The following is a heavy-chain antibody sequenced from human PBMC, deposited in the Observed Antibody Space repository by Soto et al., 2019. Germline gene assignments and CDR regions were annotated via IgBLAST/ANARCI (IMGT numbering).Heavy chain of an antibody. CDR1: GYTLNSYG. CDR3: ASGDCSGGRCYPYYYYGMDV. CDR2: ISSYNGNT. V-gene: IGHV1-18*01. Sequence: QVHLEQSGAEVKKPGASVKVSCKASGYTLNSYGISWVRQAPGQGLEWMGWISSYNGNTIYVQRLQGRVTMTVDTSASTAYMELGSLTSDDTAVYYCASGDCSGGRCYPYYYYGMDVWGQGTTVIVSS. D-gene: IGHD2-15*01. J-gene: IGHJ6*02.